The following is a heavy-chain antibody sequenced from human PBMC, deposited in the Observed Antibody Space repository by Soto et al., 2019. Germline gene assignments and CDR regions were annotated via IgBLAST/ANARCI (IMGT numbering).Heavy chain of an antibody. CDR3: ARGSYCSGGSCLYYYYYYYMDV. CDR2: IIPILGIA. J-gene: IGHJ6*03. Sequence: QVQLVQSGAEVKKPGSSVKVSCQASGGTFSSYTISWVRQAPGQGLEWMGRIIPILGIANYAQKFQGRVTITADKSTSTADMELSSLRSEDTAVYYCARGSYCSGGSCLYYYYYYYMDVWGKGTTVTVSS. CDR1: GGTFSSYT. V-gene: IGHV1-69*02. D-gene: IGHD2-15*01.